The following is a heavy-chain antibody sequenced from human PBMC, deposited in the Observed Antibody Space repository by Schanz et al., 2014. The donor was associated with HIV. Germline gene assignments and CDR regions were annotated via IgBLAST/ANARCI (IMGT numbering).Heavy chain of an antibody. CDR1: GFTFSNYA. CDR3: ARDWRPNYDFWSGSIGVIGMDV. V-gene: IGHV3-23*01. CDR2: ISGGGGST. J-gene: IGHJ6*02. D-gene: IGHD3-3*01. Sequence: EVQLLESGGGLVQPGGSLRLSCAASGFTFSNYAMIWVRQAPGKGLEWVSGISGGGGSTYYTDSVKGRFTISRDNSKNTLYLQMNSLRAEDTAVYYCARDWRPNYDFWSGSIGVIGMDVWGQGTTVTVSS.